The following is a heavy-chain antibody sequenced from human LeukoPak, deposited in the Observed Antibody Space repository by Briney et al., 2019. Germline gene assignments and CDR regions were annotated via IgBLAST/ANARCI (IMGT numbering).Heavy chain of an antibody. CDR1: GGPISSYY. J-gene: IGHJ4*02. Sequence: SSETLSLTCTVSGGPISSYYWIWIRQPPGEGLEWIGYIYYSGSTIYHPSLKSRLTISVDTSKNQFSLKLSSVTAADAAVYYCAGRARYSYGAFDYWGQGTLVTVSS. D-gene: IGHD5-18*01. V-gene: IGHV4-59*01. CDR2: IYYSGST. CDR3: AGRARYSYGAFDY.